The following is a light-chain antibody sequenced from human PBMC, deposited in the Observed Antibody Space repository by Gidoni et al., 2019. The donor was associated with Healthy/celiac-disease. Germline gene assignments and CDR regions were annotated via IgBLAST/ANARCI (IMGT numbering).Light chain of an antibody. CDR2: AAS. CDR1: QSISSY. J-gene: IGKJ4*01. Sequence: DIQMTQSPSSLSASVGDRVTITCRASQSISSYLNWYQQKPGKAPKLLIYAASSLQSGVPSRFSGSGSGTDFNLTISSLQPEDFANYYCQQSYSTPLTVGGGTKVEIK. V-gene: IGKV1-39*01. CDR3: QQSYSTPLT.